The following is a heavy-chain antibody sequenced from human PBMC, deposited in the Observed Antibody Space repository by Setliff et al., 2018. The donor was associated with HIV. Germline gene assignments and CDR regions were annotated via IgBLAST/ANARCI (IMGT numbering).Heavy chain of an antibody. D-gene: IGHD2-2*01. CDR1: GFTFRIYS. V-gene: IGHV3-21*01. CDR2: ISGSRT. J-gene: IGHJ5*02. CDR3: VKVNPRSVVPSARILGGFDP. Sequence: PGGSLRLSCAASGFTFRIYSMNWVRQAPGKGLEWVSSISGSRTYYADSVKGRFTISRDDAENSLYLQMSILRADDTALYYCVKVNPRSVVPSARILGGFDPWGQGTPVTVSS.